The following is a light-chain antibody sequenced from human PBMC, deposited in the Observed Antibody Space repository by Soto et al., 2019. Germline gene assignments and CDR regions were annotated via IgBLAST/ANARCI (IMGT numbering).Light chain of an antibody. CDR3: MQGTDWPPYT. J-gene: IGKJ2*01. CDR2: KVS. V-gene: IGKV2-30*01. Sequence: DVVMTQSPLSLPVTLGQPASISCRSSQSLAYSDGNTYLNWFQQRPGQSPRRLIYKVSNRDSGVPDRFSGSGSGTDFTLKISRVEAEEVGVYYCMQGTDWPPYTFGQGTKLEIK. CDR1: QSLAYSDGNTY.